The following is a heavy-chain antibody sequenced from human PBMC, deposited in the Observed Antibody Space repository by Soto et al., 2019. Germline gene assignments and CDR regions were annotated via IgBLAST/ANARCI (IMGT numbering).Heavy chain of an antibody. CDR2: INPYSGST. D-gene: IGHD1-26*01. CDR3: ARYRGTPRRHPKKSWFDP. V-gene: IGHV1-2*02. CDR1: GYTFTGYY. J-gene: IGHJ5*02. Sequence: ASVKVSCKASGYTFTGYYMHWVRQAPGQGLERMGWINPYSGSTNYAQKLQGRVTMTRDTSISTAYMELSSLRSDDTAVYCCARYRGTPRRHPKKSWFDPWGQGSLVTVSS.